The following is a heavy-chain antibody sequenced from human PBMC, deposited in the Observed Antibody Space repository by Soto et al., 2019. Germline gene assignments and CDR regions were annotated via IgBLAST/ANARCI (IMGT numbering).Heavy chain of an antibody. Sequence: SETLSLTCAVYGGSFSGYYWSWIRQPPGKGLEWIGEINHSGSTKYNPSLKSRVTISVDTSKNQFSLKLTSVTAADTAVYYCARHRYGSGSPNDYWGQGTLVTVSS. J-gene: IGHJ4*02. D-gene: IGHD3-10*01. CDR3: ARHRYGSGSPNDY. CDR1: GGSFSGYY. V-gene: IGHV4-34*01. CDR2: INHSGST.